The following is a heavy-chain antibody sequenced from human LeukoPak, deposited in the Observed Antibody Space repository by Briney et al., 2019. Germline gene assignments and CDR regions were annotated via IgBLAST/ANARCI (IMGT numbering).Heavy chain of an antibody. CDR2: ISYDGSTK. CDR3: AREDISGWFDP. CDR1: GFTFSSYA. J-gene: IGHJ5*02. V-gene: IGHV3-30*04. D-gene: IGHD5-12*01. Sequence: GGSLRLSCAASGFTFSSYAMHWVRQAPGKGLEWVALISYDGSTKHYADSVKGRFTISRDNAKNSLYLQMNSLRAEDTAFYYCAREDISGWFDPWGQGTLVTVSS.